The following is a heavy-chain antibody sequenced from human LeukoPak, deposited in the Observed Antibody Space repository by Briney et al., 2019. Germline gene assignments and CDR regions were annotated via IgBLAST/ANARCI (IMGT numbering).Heavy chain of an antibody. CDR3: ARGERVGSSFQGFDP. J-gene: IGHJ5*02. CDR2: IHYSGST. D-gene: IGHD6-13*01. CDR1: GGSISSYY. V-gene: IGHV4-59*01. Sequence: SETLSLTCTVSGGSISSYYWSWIRQPPGKGLEWIGYIHYSGSTNYNPSLKSRVTISVDTSKNQFSLKLSSVTAADTAVYYCARGERVGSSFQGFDPWGQGTLVTVSS.